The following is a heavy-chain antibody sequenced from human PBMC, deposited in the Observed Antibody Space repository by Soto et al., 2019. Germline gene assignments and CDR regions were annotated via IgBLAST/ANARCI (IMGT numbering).Heavy chain of an antibody. CDR3: AKGRLEPYMNTYYDS. CDR1: GFTFGSYV. D-gene: IGHD1-20*01. J-gene: IGHJ4*02. CDR2: ISGSGGAV. V-gene: IGHV3-23*01. Sequence: PGGSLRLSCAASGFTFGSYVMTWVRQAPGKGLDWVSSISGSGGAVYYADSVKGRFTISRDNFRTTLYLEMDGLRAEDTALYYCAKGRLEPYMNTYYDSWGRGTLVTVS.